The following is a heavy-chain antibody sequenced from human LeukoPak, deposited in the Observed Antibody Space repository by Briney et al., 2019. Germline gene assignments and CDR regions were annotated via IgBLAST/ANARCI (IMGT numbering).Heavy chain of an antibody. CDR1: GGSISSYY. CDR3: ATEPYCSRGSWRGSGP. V-gene: IGHV4-4*07. CDR2: IYTSGST. J-gene: IGHJ5*02. Sequence: SETLSLTCTVSGGSISSYYWSWIRQPAGKGLEWIGRIYTSGSTNYNPSLKSRVTMSVDTSKNQFSLKLSSVTAADTAVYYCATEPYCSRGSWRGSGPWGQGTLVTVSS. D-gene: IGHD2-15*01.